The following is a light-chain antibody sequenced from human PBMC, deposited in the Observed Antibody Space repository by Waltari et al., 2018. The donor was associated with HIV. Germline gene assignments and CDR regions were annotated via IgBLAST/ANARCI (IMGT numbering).Light chain of an antibody. J-gene: IGLJ2*01. Sequence: QSALTQPASVSGSPGQSITMSCTGTSSDVGSYHLVSWYQQHPGKAPKLIIYEVNKRPPGTTNRFSGFKSGNTASLTITGLQAEDEADYHCCSYAIGGTFVFGGGTKVTVL. CDR2: EVN. CDR3: CSYAIGGTFV. CDR1: SSDVGSYHL. V-gene: IGLV2-23*02.